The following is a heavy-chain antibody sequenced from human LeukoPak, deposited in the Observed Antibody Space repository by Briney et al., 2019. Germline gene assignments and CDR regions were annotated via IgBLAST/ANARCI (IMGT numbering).Heavy chain of an antibody. CDR2: IWYDGSNK. V-gene: IGHV3-33*01. D-gene: IGHD6-6*01. J-gene: IGHJ5*02. CDR3: ARGLYSSSSGGNWFDP. Sequence: PGRSLRLSCAASGFTFSSYGMHWVRQAPGKGLEWVAVIWYDGSNKYYADSVKGRFTISRDNSKNTLYLQMNSLRAGDTAVYYCARGLYSSSSGGNWFDPWGQGTLVTVSS. CDR1: GFTFSSYG.